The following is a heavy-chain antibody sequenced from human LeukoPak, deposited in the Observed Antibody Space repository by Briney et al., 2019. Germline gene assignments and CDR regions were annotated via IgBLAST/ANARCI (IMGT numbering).Heavy chain of an antibody. D-gene: IGHD3-10*01. CDR2: ISYDGSVQ. J-gene: IGHJ4*02. CDR3: ARDHYYYGWGDPDY. V-gene: IGHV3-30*04. CDR1: GFTFSAYA. Sequence: GGSLRLSCAASGFTFSAYALHWVRQAPGKGLEWVSVISYDGSVQHYRDSVQGRFTISRDNSKNTVYLHMNSLRPEDTALYYCARDHYYYGWGDPDYWGLGTLVTVSS.